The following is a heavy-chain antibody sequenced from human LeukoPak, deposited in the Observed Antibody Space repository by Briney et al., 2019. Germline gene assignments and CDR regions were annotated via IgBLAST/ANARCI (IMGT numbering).Heavy chain of an antibody. CDR1: GGTFSSYA. J-gene: IGHJ4*02. CDR2: IIPILGIA. CDR3: ARDGPIEQQLDY. V-gene: IGHV1-69*04. D-gene: IGHD6-13*01. Sequence: GASVKVSCKASGGTFSSYAISWVRQAPGQGLEWMGRIIPILGIANYAQKFQGRVTITADKSTSTAYMELSSLRSEDTAVYYCARDGPIEQQLDYWGQGTLVTVSS.